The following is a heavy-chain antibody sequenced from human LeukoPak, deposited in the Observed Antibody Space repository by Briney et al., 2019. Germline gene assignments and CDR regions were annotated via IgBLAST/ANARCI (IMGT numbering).Heavy chain of an antibody. D-gene: IGHD4-23*01. Sequence: KPGGSLRLSCAASGFTFSSYSMNWVRQAQGKGLEWVSSISSSSSYIYYADSVKGPFTISRDNAKNSLYPQMNSLRAEDTAVYYCVCVVVTPRNAFDIWGQGTMVTVSS. CDR2: ISSSSSYI. J-gene: IGHJ3*02. CDR3: VCVVVTPRNAFDI. CDR1: GFTFSSYS. V-gene: IGHV3-21*01.